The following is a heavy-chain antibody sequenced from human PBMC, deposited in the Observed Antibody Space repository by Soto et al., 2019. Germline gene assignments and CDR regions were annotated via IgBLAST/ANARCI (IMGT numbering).Heavy chain of an antibody. CDR2: ISYDGTIT. Sequence: EVQLVESGGDLVQPGGSLRLSCATSGFTFSIYAMDWVRQAPGKGLEYVSAISYDGTITYYADSVKGRFTISRDDSRKTVYLQMGSLRPEDMAVYYCARGSYYSSGTVHRPYDYWGQGTLVTVSS. J-gene: IGHJ4*02. V-gene: IGHV3-64*07. D-gene: IGHD3-10*01. CDR3: ARGSYYSSGTVHRPYDY. CDR1: GFTFSIYA.